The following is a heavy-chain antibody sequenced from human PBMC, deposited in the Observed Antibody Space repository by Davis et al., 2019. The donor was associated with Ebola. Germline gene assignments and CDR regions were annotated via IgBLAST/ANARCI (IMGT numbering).Heavy chain of an antibody. D-gene: IGHD3-10*01. CDR1: GGAFSGYF. CDR2: VNDSGTA. J-gene: IGHJ4*02. CDR3: ARDDFYGLGGREY. V-gene: IGHV4-34*01. Sequence: GSLRLSCAVSGGAFSGYFWSWIRQAPGKGLEWIGEVNDSGTAKYNPSLKGRPTISLDLIKKQFSLKLSSVTAADTAVYYCARDDFYGLGGREYWGRGTLVTVAS.